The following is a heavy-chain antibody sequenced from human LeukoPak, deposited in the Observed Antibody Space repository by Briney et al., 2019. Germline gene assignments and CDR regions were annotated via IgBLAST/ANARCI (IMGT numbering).Heavy chain of an antibody. Sequence: SETLPLTCTVSGGSISSSSYYWGWIRQPPGKGLEWIGSIYYSGSTYYNPSLKSRVTISVDTSKNQFSLKLSSVTAADTAVYYCASLEYSSGWTDYWGQGTLVTVSS. CDR3: ASLEYSSGWTDY. D-gene: IGHD6-19*01. CDR2: IYYSGST. J-gene: IGHJ4*02. V-gene: IGHV4-39*01. CDR1: GGSISSSSYY.